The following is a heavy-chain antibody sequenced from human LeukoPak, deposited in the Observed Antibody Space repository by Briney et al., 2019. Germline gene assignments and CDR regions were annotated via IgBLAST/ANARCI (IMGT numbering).Heavy chain of an antibody. V-gene: IGHV3-30*18. CDR3: ANADSDGHFDY. Sequence: GRSLRLSCAASGFTFSSYGMHRVRQAPGKGLEWVAVISYDGSNKYCADSVKGRLTISRDNSKNTLYLQMNSLRAEDTAVYYCANADSDGHFDYWGQGTLVTVSS. D-gene: IGHD2-15*01. CDR1: GFTFSSYG. CDR2: ISYDGSNK. J-gene: IGHJ4*02.